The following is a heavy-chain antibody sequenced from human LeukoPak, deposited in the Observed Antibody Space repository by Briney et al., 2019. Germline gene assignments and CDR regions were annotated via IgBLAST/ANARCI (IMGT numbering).Heavy chain of an antibody. CDR2: MNPNSGNT. CDR1: GYTFTSYD. J-gene: IGHJ6*02. CDR3: ARIRMVRGVIIKSYYYYGMDV. Sequence: GASVKVSCKASGYTFTSYDINWVRQATGQGLEWVGWMNPNSGNTGYAQKFQGRVTMTRNTSISTAYMELSSLRSEDTAVYYCARIRMVRGVIIKSYYYYGMDVWGQGTTVTVSS. V-gene: IGHV1-8*01. D-gene: IGHD3-10*01.